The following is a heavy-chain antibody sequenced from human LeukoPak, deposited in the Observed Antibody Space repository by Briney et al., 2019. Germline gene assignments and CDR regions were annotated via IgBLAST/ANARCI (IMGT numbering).Heavy chain of an antibody. Sequence: PGGSLRLSCAASGFTFSDYYMSWIRQAPGKGLEWVSYISSSSSYTNYADSVKGRFTISRDNAKNSLYLQMNSLRAEDTAVYYCAREGSSSWYDYWGQGTLVTVPS. D-gene: IGHD6-13*01. CDR1: GFTFSDYY. J-gene: IGHJ4*02. V-gene: IGHV3-11*05. CDR2: ISSSSSYT. CDR3: AREGSSSWYDY.